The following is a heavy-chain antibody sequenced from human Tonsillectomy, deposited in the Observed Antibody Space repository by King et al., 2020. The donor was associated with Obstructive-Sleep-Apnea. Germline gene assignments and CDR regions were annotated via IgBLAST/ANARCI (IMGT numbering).Heavy chain of an antibody. Sequence: EVQLVESGGGRVEPGGSLRLSCAASGFTFSSYGMNWVRQAPGKGLEWGSSISSTGYYIYYADSVQGRFTISRDNAKNSLYLQVDSLRAEDTAMYYCARGGRGEFDSWGQGTLVTVSS. CDR1: GFTFSSYG. V-gene: IGHV3-21*01. J-gene: IGHJ4*02. CDR3: ARGGRGEFDS. CDR2: ISSTGYYI. D-gene: IGHD6-25*01.